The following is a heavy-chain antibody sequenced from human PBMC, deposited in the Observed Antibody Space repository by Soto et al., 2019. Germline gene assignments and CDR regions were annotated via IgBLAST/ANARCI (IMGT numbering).Heavy chain of an antibody. V-gene: IGHV3-23*01. CDR3: AKSPQGKPHFDF. Sequence: GGSLRISCAASGFTFSRYGMHWVRQAPGKGLEWVSAISGSGGSTHYADSVKGRFTISRDNSKNTLYLQMNSLRAEDTAVYYFAKSPQGKPHFDFWGQRTLVPVSS. CDR1: GFTFSRYG. D-gene: IGHD3-10*01. J-gene: IGHJ4*02. CDR2: ISGSGGST.